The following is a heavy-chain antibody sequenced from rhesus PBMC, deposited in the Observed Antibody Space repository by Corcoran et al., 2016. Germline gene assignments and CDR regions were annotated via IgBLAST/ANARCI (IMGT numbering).Heavy chain of an antibody. CDR3: GRAGIGDGHKGDR. V-gene: IGHV4S7*01. J-gene: IGHJ4*01. CDR2: IFGNNRKP. Sequence: QVQLQESGPGLVKPSETLSLTCAVSGGSISDSCHWTWIHQPPGKGLEWFGNIFGNNRKPSYDPSLDSRVIISKDTFVNPISLTLTSVTAADTAVYYCGRAGIGDGHKGDRWGQGVLVTVSS. CDR1: GGSISDSCH. D-gene: IGHD6-13*01.